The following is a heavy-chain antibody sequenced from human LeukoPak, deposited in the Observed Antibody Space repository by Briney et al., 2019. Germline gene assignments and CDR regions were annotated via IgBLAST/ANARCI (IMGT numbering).Heavy chain of an antibody. J-gene: IGHJ4*02. D-gene: IGHD3-3*01. CDR1: GGSISTSGRY. CDR3: ARHTPYIDFWSGFFTPFDH. V-gene: IGHV4-39*01. Sequence: PSETLSLTCTVSGGSISTSGRYWGWIRQPPGKGLEWIGSMYDGGNAQYNPSLKSRVPMSVDTSKNQFSLKLTSVTAADTAVFYCARHTPYIDFWSGFFTPFDHWGQGILVTVSS. CDR2: MYDGGNA.